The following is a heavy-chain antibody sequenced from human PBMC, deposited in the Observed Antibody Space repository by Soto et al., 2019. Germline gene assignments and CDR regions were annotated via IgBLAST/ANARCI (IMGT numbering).Heavy chain of an antibody. J-gene: IGHJ3*02. CDR2: INSDGSST. D-gene: IGHD4-17*01. V-gene: IGHV3-74*01. Sequence: EVQLVESGGGLVQPGGSLRPSCAASGFTFSSYWMHWVRQAPGKGLVWVSRINSDGSSTSYADSVKGRFTISRDNAKNTLYLQMNSLRAEDTAVYYCARTYGDYDAFDIWGQGTMVTVSS. CDR3: ARTYGDYDAFDI. CDR1: GFTFSSYW.